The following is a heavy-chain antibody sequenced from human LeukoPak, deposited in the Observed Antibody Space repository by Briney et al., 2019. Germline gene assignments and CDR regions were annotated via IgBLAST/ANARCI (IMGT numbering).Heavy chain of an antibody. CDR3: AGASSKWELSF. J-gene: IGHJ4*02. CDR2: YIPMFRTA. D-gene: IGHD1-26*01. Sequence: ASVKVSCNASGGTFSRYAISWVRQAPGQGLAWMGGYIPMFRTANYAQNFQNRVTITADESTSTFSMEVCSLRPEDTAVYFCAGASSKWELSFWGQGTLVTVSS. CDR1: GGTFSRYA. V-gene: IGHV1-69*13.